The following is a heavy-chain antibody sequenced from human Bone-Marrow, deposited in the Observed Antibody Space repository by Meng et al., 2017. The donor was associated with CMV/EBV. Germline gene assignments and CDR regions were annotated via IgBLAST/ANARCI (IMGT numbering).Heavy chain of an antibody. CDR3: AKLLTSDPSDAFDI. J-gene: IGHJ3*02. Sequence: GESLKISCAASGFTFSSYGMHWVRQAPGKGLEWVAVIWYDGSNKYYAGSVKGRFTISRDNSKNTLYLQMISLRAEDTAVYYCAKLLTSDPSDAFDIWGQGTMVTVSS. D-gene: IGHD2-15*01. CDR1: GFTFSSYG. CDR2: IWYDGSNK. V-gene: IGHV3-30*02.